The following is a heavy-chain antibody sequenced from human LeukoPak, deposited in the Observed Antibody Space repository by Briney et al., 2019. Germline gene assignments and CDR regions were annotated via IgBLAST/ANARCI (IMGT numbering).Heavy chain of an antibody. Sequence: GGSLRLSCAASGFTFVSYVMTWVRQAPGKGLEWVSTISNDGRGTYYPDSVKGRFTISRDNSKSTMDLQMNSLRAEDTAVYYCAKGKGLIKPTTRPADYWGQGALVTVSS. CDR3: AKGKGLIKPTTRPADY. J-gene: IGHJ4*02. D-gene: IGHD1/OR15-1a*01. CDR2: ISNDGRGT. V-gene: IGHV3-23*01. CDR1: GFTFVSYV.